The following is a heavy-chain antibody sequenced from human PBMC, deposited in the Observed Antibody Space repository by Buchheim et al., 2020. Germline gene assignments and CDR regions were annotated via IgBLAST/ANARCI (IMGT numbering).Heavy chain of an antibody. D-gene: IGHD2-21*02. CDR2: IYSSGST. CDR1: DHSISSNC. V-gene: IGHV4-59*01. Sequence: QVQLQESGPVPVKPSATLSLTCTVSDHSISSNCWSWIRQPPGKGLEWIGYIYSSGSTNYNPPLKSRVTISVDTSKNQFSLKLTIETTHVSFVHYLAGALVGDGLVDYWGQGTL. J-gene: IGHJ4*02. CDR3: AGALVGDGLVDY.